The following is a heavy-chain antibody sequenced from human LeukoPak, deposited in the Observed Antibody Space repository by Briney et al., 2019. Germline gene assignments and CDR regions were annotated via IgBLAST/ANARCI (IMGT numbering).Heavy chain of an antibody. D-gene: IGHD3-22*01. CDR3: AREVSEGFDF. J-gene: IGHJ4*02. CDR1: GFTFSSYA. Sequence: GRSLRLSCAASGFTFSSYAMHWVRQAPGKGLEWVAVISYDGSNKYHAGSVKGRFAISRDNAKNLLYLQMNSLRAEDTALYYCAREVSEGFDFWGQGTLVTVSS. CDR2: ISYDGSNK. V-gene: IGHV3-30*09.